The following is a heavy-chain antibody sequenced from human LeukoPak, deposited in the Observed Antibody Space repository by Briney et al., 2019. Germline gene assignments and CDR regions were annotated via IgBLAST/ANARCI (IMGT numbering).Heavy chain of an antibody. J-gene: IGHJ4*02. Sequence: PGGSLRLSCAASGFTFDDYAMHWVRQAPGKGLEWVSGISWNSGSIGYADSVKGRFTISRDNAKNSLYLQMNSLRAEDTAVYYCARDTGDSSGYTYWGQGTLVTVSS. CDR3: ARDTGDSSGYTY. CDR2: ISWNSGSI. D-gene: IGHD3-22*01. V-gene: IGHV3-9*01. CDR1: GFTFDDYA.